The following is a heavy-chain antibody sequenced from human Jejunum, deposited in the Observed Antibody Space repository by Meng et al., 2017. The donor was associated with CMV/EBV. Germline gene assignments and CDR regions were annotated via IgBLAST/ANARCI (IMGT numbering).Heavy chain of an antibody. CDR1: GYSFTGYY. CDR2: NNPRSGGT. Sequence: SGYSFTGYYIPWVRQAPGQGLEWMGWNNPRSGGTNYAQKFQGRVIMTTDTSINTAYMELTSLKSDDTAIYYCAREGCGGECYGWFDPWGQGTLVTVSS. CDR3: AREGCGGECYGWFDP. D-gene: IGHD2-21*01. J-gene: IGHJ5*02. V-gene: IGHV1-2*02.